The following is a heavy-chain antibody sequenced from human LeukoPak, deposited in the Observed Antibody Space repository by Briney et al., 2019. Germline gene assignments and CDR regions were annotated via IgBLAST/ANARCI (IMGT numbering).Heavy chain of an antibody. CDR1: GGSISSSSYY. V-gene: IGHV4-39*02. D-gene: IGHD2-2*01. CDR3: ARFPAHQPIDY. Sequence: SETLSLTCTVSGGSISSSSYYWDWIRQPPGMGLEWIGSIYYGGSTYYNPSLKSRVTMSVDTSKNHFSLKLNSVTAADTAVYFCARFPAHQPIDYWGQGTLVTVSS. CDR2: IYYGGST. J-gene: IGHJ4*02.